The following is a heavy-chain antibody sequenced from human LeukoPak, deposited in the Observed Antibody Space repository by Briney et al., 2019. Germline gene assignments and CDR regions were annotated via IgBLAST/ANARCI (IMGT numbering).Heavy chain of an antibody. CDR1: GGSVSRSNW. V-gene: IGHV4-4*02. J-gene: IGHJ5*02. CDR3: ARTEAFCSDTSCSNWFDP. D-gene: IGHD2-2*01. Sequence: SGTLSLTCAVSGGSVSRSNWRNWVRQPPGKGLEWIGEIHHSGSTNYNPSLKSRVTMSVDKSKNQFSLKLSSVTAADKAVYYCARTEAFCSDTSCSNWFDPWGQGTLVTVSS. CDR2: IHHSGST.